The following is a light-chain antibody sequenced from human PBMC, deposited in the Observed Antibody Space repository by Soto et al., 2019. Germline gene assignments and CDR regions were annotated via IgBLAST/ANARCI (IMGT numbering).Light chain of an antibody. CDR1: TGTVTSGHY. Sequence: QAVVTQEPSLTVSPGGTVTLTCGSSTGTVTSGHYPYWFHQKPGQAPRTLVYNTSDKHSWTPARFSGSLLGGKAALTLSGAQPEDDADFYCLLSNSGARVFGGGTKLTVL. CDR3: LLSNSGARV. V-gene: IGLV7-46*01. CDR2: NTS. J-gene: IGLJ3*02.